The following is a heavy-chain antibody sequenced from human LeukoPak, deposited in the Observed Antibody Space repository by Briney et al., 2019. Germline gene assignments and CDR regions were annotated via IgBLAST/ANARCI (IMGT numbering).Heavy chain of an antibody. CDR1: GFTFSDDY. V-gene: IGHV3-11*04. Sequence: GGSLRLSCAASGFTFSDDYMSWIRQAPGKGLEWVAYISKSGRNIFYADSVKGRFTISRDNAESSLYVQMSSLRAEDTAVYYCARARGTVDCSSTSCYIFDNWGQGTLVTVSS. CDR2: ISKSGRNI. D-gene: IGHD2-2*02. CDR3: ARARGTVDCSSTSCYIFDN. J-gene: IGHJ4*02.